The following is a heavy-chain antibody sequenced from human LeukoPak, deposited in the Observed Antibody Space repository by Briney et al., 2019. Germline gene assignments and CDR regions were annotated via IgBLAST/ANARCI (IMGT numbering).Heavy chain of an antibody. V-gene: IGHV3-53*01. CDR2: IYSGGST. Sequence: PGGSLRLSCAASGFTVSSNYMSWVRQAPGKGLEWVSVIYSGGSTYYADSVKGRFTISRDNSKNTLYLQMNSLRAEDTAVYYCARGIYSYGPGIGYWGQGTLVTVSS. D-gene: IGHD5-18*01. J-gene: IGHJ4*02. CDR1: GFTVSSNY. CDR3: ARGIYSYGPGIGY.